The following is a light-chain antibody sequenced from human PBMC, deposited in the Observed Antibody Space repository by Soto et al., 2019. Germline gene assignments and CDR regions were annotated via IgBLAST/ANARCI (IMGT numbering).Light chain of an antibody. CDR1: NSDVGGYNY. CDR2: EVS. V-gene: IGLV2-14*01. CDR3: CSYAGSYTLFV. Sequence: QSALAQPASVSGSPGQSITISCTGTNSDVGGYNYVSWYQQHPGKAPELMIYEVSHRPSGVSNRFSGSKSDNTASLTISGLQAEDEADYYCCSYAGSYTLFVFGTGTKVTVL. J-gene: IGLJ1*01.